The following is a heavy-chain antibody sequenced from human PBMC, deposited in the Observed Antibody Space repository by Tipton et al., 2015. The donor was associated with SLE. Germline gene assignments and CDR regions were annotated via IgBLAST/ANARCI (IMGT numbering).Heavy chain of an antibody. CDR1: GYSISSGYY. D-gene: IGHD3-10*01. J-gene: IGHJ6*02. CDR3: VRHSSYYYDSGRGGMDV. Sequence: LRLSCTVSGYSISSGYYWGWIRQPPGKGLEWIGSIYHSGNTYYNPSLKSRVTISVDTSKNQFSLKLSSVTAADTAVYFCVRHSSYYYDSGRGGMDVWGQGTTVTVSS. CDR2: IYHSGNT. V-gene: IGHV4-38-2*02.